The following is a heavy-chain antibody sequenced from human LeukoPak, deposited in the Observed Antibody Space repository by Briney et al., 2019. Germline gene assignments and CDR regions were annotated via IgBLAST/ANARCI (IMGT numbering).Heavy chain of an antibody. CDR3: AKDPGAFDI. V-gene: IGHV3-33*06. J-gene: IGHJ3*02. Sequence: GGSLRLSCAASGYTFSSYGMHWVRQAPGKGLEWVAVIWYDGSNKYYADSVKGRFTISRDNSKNTPYLQMNSLRAEDTAVHYCAKDPGAFDIWGQGTMVTVSS. CDR2: IWYDGSNK. CDR1: GYTFSSYG.